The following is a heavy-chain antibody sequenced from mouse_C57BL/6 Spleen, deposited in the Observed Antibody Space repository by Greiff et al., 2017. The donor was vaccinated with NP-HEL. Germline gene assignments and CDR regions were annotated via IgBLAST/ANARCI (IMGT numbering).Heavy chain of an antibody. V-gene: IGHV5-4*01. CDR2: ISDGGSYT. D-gene: IGHD2-5*01. Sequence: EVQGVESGGGLVKPGGSLKLSCAASGFTFSSYAMSWVRQTPEKRLEWVATISDGGSYTYYPDNVKGRFTSSRDNAKNNLYLQMSHLKSEDTAMYYCARRSNYVYYFDYWGQGTTLTVSS. CDR1: GFTFSSYA. CDR3: ARRSNYVYYFDY. J-gene: IGHJ2*01.